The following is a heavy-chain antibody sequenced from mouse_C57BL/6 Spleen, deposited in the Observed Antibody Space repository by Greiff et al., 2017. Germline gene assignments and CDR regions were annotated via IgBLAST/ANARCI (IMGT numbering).Heavy chain of an antibody. J-gene: IGHJ1*03. CDR1: GYSFTDYN. CDR2: INPNYGTT. V-gene: IGHV1-39*01. Sequence: EVQLQQSGPELVKPGASVKISCKASGYSFTDYNMNWVKQSNGKRLEWIGVINPNYGTTSYNQKFKGKATLTVDQASSTAYMQLNSLTSEDSAVYYCARRSSSHYYGSSYEYFDVWGTGTTVTVSS. CDR3: ARRSSSHYYGSSYEYFDV. D-gene: IGHD1-1*01.